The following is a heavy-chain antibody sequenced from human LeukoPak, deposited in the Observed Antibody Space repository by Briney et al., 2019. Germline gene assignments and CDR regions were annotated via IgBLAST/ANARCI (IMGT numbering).Heavy chain of an antibody. Sequence: GRSLRPSCAASGFTFSSYGMHWVRQAPGKGLEWVAVIWYDGSNKYYADSVKGRFTISRDNSKNTLYLQMNSLRAEDTAVYYCASRQTLSSSWYAFDIWGQGTMVTVSS. CDR1: GFTFSSYG. J-gene: IGHJ3*02. V-gene: IGHV3-33*01. CDR3: ASRQTLSSSWYAFDI. CDR2: IWYDGSNK. D-gene: IGHD6-13*01.